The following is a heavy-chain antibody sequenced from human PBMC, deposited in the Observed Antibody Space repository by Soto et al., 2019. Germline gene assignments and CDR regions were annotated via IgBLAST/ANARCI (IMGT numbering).Heavy chain of an antibody. CDR2: INCRSGGT. D-gene: IGHD3-22*01. Sequence: ASVKVSCKTSGYVFTGYYLHWVRQAPGQGLEWMGWINCRSGGTAYTQKFQGRVTLTMDTSTSTAYMELSSLISDDTALYYCMRGASARDSSGYPYYFDPWGQGTLVTVSS. J-gene: IGHJ4*02. V-gene: IGHV1-2*02. CDR3: MRGASARDSSGYPYYFDP. CDR1: GYVFTGYY.